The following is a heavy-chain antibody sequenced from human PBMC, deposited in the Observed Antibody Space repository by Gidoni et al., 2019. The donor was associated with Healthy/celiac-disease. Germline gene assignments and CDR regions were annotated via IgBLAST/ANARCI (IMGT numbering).Heavy chain of an antibody. CDR3: ARGQSSGYYPFDY. J-gene: IGHJ4*02. V-gene: IGHV4-59*01. CDR1: GGSISSYY. CDR2: IYYSGST. D-gene: IGHD3-22*01. Sequence: QVQLQESGPGLVKPSETLSLTCTVSGGSISSYYWSWIRQPPGKGLEWIGYIYYSGSTNYNPSLKSRVTISVDTSKNQFSLKLSSVTAADTAVYYCARGQSSGYYPFDYWGQGTLVTVSS.